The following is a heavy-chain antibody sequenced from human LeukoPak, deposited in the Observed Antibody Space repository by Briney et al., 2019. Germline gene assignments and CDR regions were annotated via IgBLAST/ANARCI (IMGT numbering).Heavy chain of an antibody. CDR1: GFTFSTYA. CDR3: ARACSGGGCYLAAFDV. D-gene: IGHD2-15*01. CDR2: ISSSGGST. V-gene: IGHV3-23*01. Sequence: GGSLRLSCAASGFTFSTYAMSWVRQAPGKGLDWISAISSSGGSTYYADSVNGRFTISRDNSKNTLYLQMNSLRAEDTAVFYCARACSGGGCYLAAFDVWGQGTMVTVSS. J-gene: IGHJ3*01.